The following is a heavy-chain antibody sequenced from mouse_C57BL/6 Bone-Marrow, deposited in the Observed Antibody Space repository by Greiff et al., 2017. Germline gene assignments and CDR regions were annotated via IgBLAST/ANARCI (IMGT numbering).Heavy chain of an antibody. CDR3: ARHVIVSPFDY. V-gene: IGHV5-2*01. CDR1: EYEFPSHD. Sequence: EVKLQESGGGLVQPGESLKLSCESNEYEFPSHDMSWVRKTPEKRLELVAAINSDGSSTYYPDTMKRRFIISRDNTKKTLYLQMSSLRSEDTALYYCARHVIVSPFDYWGQGTTLTVSS. D-gene: IGHD2-12*01. CDR2: INSDGSST. J-gene: IGHJ2*01.